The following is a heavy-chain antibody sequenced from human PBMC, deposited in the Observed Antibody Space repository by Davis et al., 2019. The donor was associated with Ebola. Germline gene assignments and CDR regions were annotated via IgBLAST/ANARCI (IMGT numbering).Heavy chain of an antibody. D-gene: IGHD2-8*01. Sequence: GESLKISCAASGFTFDDYAMHWVRQAPGKGLEWVSLISGDGGSTYYADSVKGRFTISRDNAKNSLYLQMNSLRDEDTAVYYCARDPPVSMGSDAFDVWGRGTMVTVSS. CDR1: GFTFDDYA. CDR2: ISGDGGST. CDR3: ARDPPVSMGSDAFDV. J-gene: IGHJ3*01. V-gene: IGHV3-43*02.